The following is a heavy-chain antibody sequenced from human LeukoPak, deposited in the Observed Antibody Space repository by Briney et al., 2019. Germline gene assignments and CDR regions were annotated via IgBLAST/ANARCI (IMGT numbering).Heavy chain of an antibody. CDR2: IKQDGSEK. V-gene: IGHV3-7*01. CDR3: AGFGEIFVY. Sequence: GGSLRLSCAASGFTFSSYWMSWVRQAPGKGLEWVANIKQDGSEKYYVDSVKGRFTISRDNAKNSLHLQMNSLRAEDMAVYYSAGFGEIFVYWGQGTLVTVSS. CDR1: GFTFSSYW. D-gene: IGHD3-10*01. J-gene: IGHJ4*02.